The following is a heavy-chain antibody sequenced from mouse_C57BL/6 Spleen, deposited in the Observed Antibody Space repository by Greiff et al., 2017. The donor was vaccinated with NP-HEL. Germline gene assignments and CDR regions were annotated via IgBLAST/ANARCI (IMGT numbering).Heavy chain of an antibody. V-gene: IGHV7-3*01. Sequence: EVQRVESGGGLVQPGGSLSLSCAASGFTFTDYYMSWVRQPPGKALEWLGFIRNKANGYTTEYSASVKGRFTISRDNSQSILYLQMNALRAEDSATYYCARSYGSFAYWGQGTLVTVSA. CDR2: IRNKANGYTT. CDR1: GFTFTDYY. J-gene: IGHJ3*01. CDR3: ARSYGSFAY. D-gene: IGHD1-1*01.